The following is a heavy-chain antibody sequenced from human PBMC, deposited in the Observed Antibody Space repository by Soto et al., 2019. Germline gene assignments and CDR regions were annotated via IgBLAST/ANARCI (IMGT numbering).Heavy chain of an antibody. D-gene: IGHD7-27*01. J-gene: IGHJ3*02. Sequence: QVQLVESGGGVVQPGRSLRLSCAASGFTFSFYGMHWVRQAPGKGLEWVAVISYDGSNKYYADSVKGRFTISRDNSKNTLYLQMNSLRAEDTAVYYCAKDLGHGGRGAVDSWGRGTMVTVSS. CDR1: GFTFSFYG. CDR2: ISYDGSNK. V-gene: IGHV3-30*18. CDR3: AKDLGHGGRGAVDS.